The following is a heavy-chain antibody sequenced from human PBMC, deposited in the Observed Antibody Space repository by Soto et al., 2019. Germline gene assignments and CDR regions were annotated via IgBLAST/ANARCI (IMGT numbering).Heavy chain of an antibody. V-gene: IGHV4-31*03. Sequence: SETLSLTCTVSGGSISSGGYYWSWIRQHPGKGLEWIGYIYYSGSTYYNPSLKSRVTISVDTSKNQFSLKLSSVTAADTAVYYCARSIAARPFDYWGQGTLVTVSS. CDR1: GGSISSGGYY. CDR3: ARSIAARPFDY. J-gene: IGHJ4*02. D-gene: IGHD6-6*01. CDR2: IYYSGST.